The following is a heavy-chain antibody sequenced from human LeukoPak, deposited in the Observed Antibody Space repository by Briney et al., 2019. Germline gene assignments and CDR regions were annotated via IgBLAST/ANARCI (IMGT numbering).Heavy chain of an antibody. D-gene: IGHD6-19*01. J-gene: IGHJ4*02. CDR2: IYYSGST. V-gene: IGHV4-39*01. CDR3: ARHGGIAVAGTGVDY. CDR1: GRSIRSSSYY. Sequence: PSETLSLPRTLSGRSIRSSSYYWGWLRPPPGKGLEGIGSIYYSGSTYYNPSFKSRVTISVDTSKNPFSLKLSSVTAADTAVYYCARHGGIAVAGTGVDYWGQGTLVTVSS.